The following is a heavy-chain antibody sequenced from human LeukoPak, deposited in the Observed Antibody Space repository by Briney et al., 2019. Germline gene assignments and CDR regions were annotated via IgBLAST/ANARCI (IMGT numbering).Heavy chain of an antibody. V-gene: IGHV3-53*01. CDR1: GFTFSNHA. D-gene: IGHD1-26*01. CDR2: IYSGGST. CDR3: ARDLGGSYDY. Sequence: GSLRLSCEGSGFTFSNHAMSWVRQAPGKGLEWVSVIYSGGSTYYADSVKGRFTISRDNSKNTLYLQMNSLRAEDTAVYYCARDLGGSYDYWGQGTLVTVSS. J-gene: IGHJ4*02.